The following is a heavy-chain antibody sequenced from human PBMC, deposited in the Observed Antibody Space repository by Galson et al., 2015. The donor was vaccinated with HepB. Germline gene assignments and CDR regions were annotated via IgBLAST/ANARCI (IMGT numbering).Heavy chain of an antibody. J-gene: IGHJ4*02. Sequence: SLRLSCAASGFIFSTYAMSWVRQTPGKGLEWVSAISGSGANTYYADSVKGRFTISRDNSKNTLYLQMNRLRAEDTAVYYCARPYGGNYHFDYWGQGTLVTVSS. CDR1: GFIFSTYA. CDR2: ISGSGANT. D-gene: IGHD4-23*01. V-gene: IGHV3-23*01. CDR3: ARPYGGNYHFDY.